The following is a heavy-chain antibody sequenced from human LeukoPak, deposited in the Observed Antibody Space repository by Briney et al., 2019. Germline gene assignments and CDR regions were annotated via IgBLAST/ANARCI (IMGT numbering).Heavy chain of an antibody. CDR2: ISSSGSTI. CDR3: ARDRDWNSGFDY. CDR1: GFTFSDYY. V-gene: IGHV3-11*04. D-gene: IGHD1-7*01. J-gene: IGHJ4*02. Sequence: GGSLRLSCAASGFTFSDYYASWIRQAPGKGLGWVSYISSSGSTIYYADSVKGRFTISRDNAKNSPYLQMNSLRAEDTAVYYCARDRDWNSGFDYWGQGTLVTVSS.